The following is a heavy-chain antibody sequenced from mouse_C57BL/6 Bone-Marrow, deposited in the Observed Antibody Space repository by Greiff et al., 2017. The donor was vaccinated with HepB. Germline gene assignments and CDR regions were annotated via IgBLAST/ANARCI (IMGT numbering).Heavy chain of an antibody. Sequence: QVQLQQSGAELVRPGASVKLSCKASGYTFTDYYINWVKQRPGQGLEWIARIYPGSGNTYYNEKFKGKATLTAEKSSSTAYMQLSSLTSEDSAVYFCVYGSSYPYWYFDVWGTGTTVTVSS. V-gene: IGHV1-76*01. CDR2: IYPGSGNT. D-gene: IGHD1-1*01. CDR1: GYTFTDYY. CDR3: VYGSSYPYWYFDV. J-gene: IGHJ1*03.